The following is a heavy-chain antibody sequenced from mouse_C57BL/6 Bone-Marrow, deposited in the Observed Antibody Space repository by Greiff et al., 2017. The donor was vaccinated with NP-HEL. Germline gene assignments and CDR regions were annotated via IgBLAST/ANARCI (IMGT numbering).Heavy chain of an antibody. Sequence: VKLMESGAELARPGASVKLSCKASGYTFTSYGISWVKQRTGQGLEWIGEIYPRSGNTYYNEKFKGKATLTADKSSSTAYMELRSLTSEDSAVYFCARAGYYGSSYPYYFDYWGQGTTLTVSS. V-gene: IGHV1-81*01. CDR3: ARAGYYGSSYPYYFDY. CDR2: IYPRSGNT. J-gene: IGHJ2*01. D-gene: IGHD1-1*01. CDR1: GYTFTSYG.